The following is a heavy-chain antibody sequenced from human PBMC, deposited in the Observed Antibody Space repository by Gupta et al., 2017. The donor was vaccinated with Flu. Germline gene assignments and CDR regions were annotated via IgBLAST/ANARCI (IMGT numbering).Heavy chain of an antibody. CDR2: IYYSGST. D-gene: IGHD2-15*01. V-gene: IGHV4-59*01. CDR3: ARGPQYCSGGSCPSKYGMDV. J-gene: IGHJ6*02. Sequence: QVQLQESGPGLVKPSETLSLTCTVSGGSISSYYWSWIRQPPGKGLDWIGYIYYSGSTNYNPSLKSRVTISVDTSKNQFSLKLSSVTAADTAVYYCARGPQYCSGGSCPSKYGMDVWGQGTTVTVSS. CDR1: GGSISSYY.